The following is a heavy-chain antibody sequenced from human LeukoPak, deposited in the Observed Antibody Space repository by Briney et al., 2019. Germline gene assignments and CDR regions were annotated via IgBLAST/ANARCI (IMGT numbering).Heavy chain of an antibody. D-gene: IGHD6-6*01. CDR1: GGTFSSYA. CDR2: IIPIFGTA. CDR3: AKSQHSSSSLFDY. V-gene: IGHV1-69*13. Sequence: SVKVSCKASGGTFSSYAISWVRQAPGQGLEWMGGIIPIFGTANYAQKFQGRVTITADESTSTAYMELSSLRAEDTAVYYCAKSQHSSSSLFDYWGQGTLVTVSS. J-gene: IGHJ4*02.